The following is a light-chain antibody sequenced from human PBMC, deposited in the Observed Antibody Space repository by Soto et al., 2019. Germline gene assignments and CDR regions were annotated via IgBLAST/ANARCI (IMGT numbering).Light chain of an antibody. CDR3: QQYDSWPPYT. V-gene: IGKV3-15*01. J-gene: IGKJ2*01. CDR2: GAS. Sequence: EIVMTQSPATLSVSPGERATLSCRASQSVSSNLAWYQQKPGQAPRLLIYGASTRATGIPATFSGSGSGTEFPLTISSLQSEDFAVYYCQQYDSWPPYTFGQGTKLEI. CDR1: QSVSSN.